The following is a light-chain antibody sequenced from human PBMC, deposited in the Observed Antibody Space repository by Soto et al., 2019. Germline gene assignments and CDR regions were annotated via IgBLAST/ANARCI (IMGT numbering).Light chain of an antibody. CDR1: QSLNDW. V-gene: IGKV1-5*03. CDR3: QQFNSYSWT. J-gene: IGKJ1*01. CDR2: KVS. Sequence: DIQMTQSPSTLSASVGDRVTITCRASQSLNDWLAWYQQKPGKAPKLLICKVSGLESGVPSRFSGSGSGTEFTLTISSLQPDDFATYYCQQFNSYSWTFGQGTKVDIK.